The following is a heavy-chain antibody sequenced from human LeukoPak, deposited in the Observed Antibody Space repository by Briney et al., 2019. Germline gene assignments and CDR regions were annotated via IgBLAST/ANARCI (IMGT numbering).Heavy chain of an antibody. CDR1: GYSFTSYW. D-gene: IGHD3-3*01. Sequence: GESLKISCKGSGYSFTSYWIGWVRQMPGKGLEWMGIIYPDDSDTRYSPSFQGQVTISADKSISTAYLQWNSLKASDTAMYYCARQGSHYDFWSGYSHDFEYWGQGSLVTVSS. J-gene: IGHJ4*02. V-gene: IGHV5-51*01. CDR3: ARQGSHYDFWSGYSHDFEY. CDR2: IYPDDSDT.